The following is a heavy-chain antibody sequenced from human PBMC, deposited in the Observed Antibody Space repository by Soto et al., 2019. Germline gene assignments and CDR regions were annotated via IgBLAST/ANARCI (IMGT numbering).Heavy chain of an antibody. Sequence: PSETLSLTCTVSGGSISSSSYYWGWIRQPPGKGLEWIGSIYYSGSTYYNPSLKSRVTISVDTSKNQFSLKLSSVTAADTAVYYCARQPESTSYFDYWGQGILVTVS. CDR3: ARQPESTSYFDY. CDR2: IYYSGST. D-gene: IGHD2-2*01. J-gene: IGHJ4*02. CDR1: GGSISSSSYY. V-gene: IGHV4-39*01.